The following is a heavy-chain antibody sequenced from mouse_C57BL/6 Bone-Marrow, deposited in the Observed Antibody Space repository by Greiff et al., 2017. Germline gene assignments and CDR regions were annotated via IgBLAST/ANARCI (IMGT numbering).Heavy chain of an antibody. CDR3: ARTTTVVDYAMDY. Sequence: EVQLQESGGDLVKPGGSLKLSCAASGFTFSSYGMSWVRQTPDKRLGWVATISSGGSYTYYPDSVKGRFTISRDNAKNTLYLQMSSLKSEDTAMYYCARTTTVVDYAMDYWGQGTSVTVSS. CDR2: ISSGGSYT. V-gene: IGHV5-6*01. J-gene: IGHJ4*01. D-gene: IGHD1-1*01. CDR1: GFTFSSYG.